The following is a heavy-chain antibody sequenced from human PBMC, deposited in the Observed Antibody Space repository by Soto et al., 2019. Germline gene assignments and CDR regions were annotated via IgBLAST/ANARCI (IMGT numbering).Heavy chain of an antibody. Sequence: QVQLQQWGAGLLKPSETLSLTCAVYGGSFCGYYWSWIRQPPGKGLEWIGEINHSGSTNYNPSLKSRVTISVDTSTNQFFLKLSSVTAADTAAYYCARGRLLYYWGQGTPVTVSS. V-gene: IGHV4-34*01. CDR2: INHSGST. CDR3: ARGRLLYY. J-gene: IGHJ4*02. CDR1: GGSFCGYY. D-gene: IGHD2-21*01.